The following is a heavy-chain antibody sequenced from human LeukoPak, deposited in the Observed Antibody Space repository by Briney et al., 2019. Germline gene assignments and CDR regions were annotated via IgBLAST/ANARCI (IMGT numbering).Heavy chain of an antibody. CDR1: GFSLSSYA. CDR2: TSSSYDGK. Sequence: GGSLRLSCTVSGFSLSSYAMSWVRRAPGKGLEGGSATSSSYDGKYYAESVRGRFTISRHNSRNTMYLQMTSPRAEDAAVYYCAKAPVTSCRGAFCYPFDSWGQGTLVTVSS. D-gene: IGHD2-15*01. CDR3: AKAPVTSCRGAFCYPFDS. V-gene: IGHV3-23*01. J-gene: IGHJ4*02.